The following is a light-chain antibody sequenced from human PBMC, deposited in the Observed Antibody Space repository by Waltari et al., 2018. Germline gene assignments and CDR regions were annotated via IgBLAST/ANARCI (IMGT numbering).Light chain of an antibody. Sequence: QSALTQPASVSGSPGPSITISCTGTSSDVGGYNYVSWYQHHPGKAPKVKIFDVTKRPSGVSNRFAGSKSGNTASLTISGLQAEDEADYYCSSYTSSSTSLYVFGTGTKVTVL. V-gene: IGLV2-14*03. CDR1: SSDVGGYNY. J-gene: IGLJ1*01. CDR3: SSYTSSSTSLYV. CDR2: DVT.